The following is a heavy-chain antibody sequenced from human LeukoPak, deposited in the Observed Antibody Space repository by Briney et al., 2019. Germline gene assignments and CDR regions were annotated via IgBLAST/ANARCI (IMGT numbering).Heavy chain of an antibody. CDR2: ISYDGTDT. J-gene: IGHJ4*02. D-gene: IGHD3-16*01. V-gene: IGHV3-30-3*01. Sequence: GGSLRLSCAASGFTFGTYAMSWVRQASGKGLEWVAVISYDGTDTYYADSVKGRFTISRDTSKNSLYLQMNSLRPEDTAVFYCARIRGGPIDYWGQGTLVTVSS. CDR3: ARIRGGPIDY. CDR1: GFTFGTYA.